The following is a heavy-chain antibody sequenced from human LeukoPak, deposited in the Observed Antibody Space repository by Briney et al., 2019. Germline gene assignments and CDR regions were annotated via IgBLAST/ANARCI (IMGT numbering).Heavy chain of an antibody. CDR2: IYHSGST. V-gene: IGHV4-38-2*02. CDR1: GYSISSGYY. D-gene: IGHD1-26*01. CDR3: ARYRAGANDAFDI. J-gene: IGHJ3*02. Sequence: PSETLSLTCTVSGYSISSGYYWGWIRQPPGKGLEWIGSIYHSGSTYYNPSLKSRVTISVDTSKNQFSLKLSSVTAADTAVYYCARYRAGANDAFDIWGQGTMVTVSS.